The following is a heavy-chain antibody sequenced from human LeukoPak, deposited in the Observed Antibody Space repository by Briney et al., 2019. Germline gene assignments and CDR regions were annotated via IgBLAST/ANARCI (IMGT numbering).Heavy chain of an antibody. Sequence: GASVKVSCKASGYTFTAYYIHWVRQAPGQGLEWGGWIQTNNGGTNYTQKFQGRVTMTGDTSISTSYMKLSGLRSNDTAVYYCARGSGSLSWGQGTLVTVSS. CDR2: IQTNNGGT. CDR1: GYTFTAYY. CDR3: ARGSGSLS. J-gene: IGHJ5*02. D-gene: IGHD1-26*01. V-gene: IGHV1-2*02.